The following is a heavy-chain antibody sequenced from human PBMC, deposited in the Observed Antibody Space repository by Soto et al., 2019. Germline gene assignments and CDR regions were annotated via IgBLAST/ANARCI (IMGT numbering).Heavy chain of an antibody. CDR3: ARALLPGRLQQCLIFY. CDR2: IMPMLNTV. Sequence: SVKVSCKASGGSFSTYAISWVRQAPGQGLEWMGGIMPMLNTVNYAQKVQGRLTITADESTSTAYMELSSLRSDDTAVYFCARALLPGRLQQCLIFYWGQGPLVTVPS. J-gene: IGHJ4*02. D-gene: IGHD4-4*01. CDR1: GGSFSTYA. V-gene: IGHV1-69*13.